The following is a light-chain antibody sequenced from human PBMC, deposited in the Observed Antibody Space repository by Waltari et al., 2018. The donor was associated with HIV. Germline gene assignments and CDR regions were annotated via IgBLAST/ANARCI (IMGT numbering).Light chain of an antibody. CDR2: GVN. CDR3: SSYTNSDILL. V-gene: IGLV2-14*01. CDR1: TPAIGLSNL. J-gene: IGLJ2*01. Sequence: QSALTQPASVSGSPGQSITISCPGATPAIGLSNLFPWYRQHPDKAPQLVIYGVNTRPSGVSDRFSGSKSGNTASLTISSLQAEDEADYYCSSYTNSDILLFGGGTKLTVL.